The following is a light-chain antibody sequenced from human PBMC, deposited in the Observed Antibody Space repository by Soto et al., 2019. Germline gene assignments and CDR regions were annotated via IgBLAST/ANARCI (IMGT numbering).Light chain of an antibody. CDR1: QSVSNY. V-gene: IGKV3-11*01. CDR2: DAS. Sequence: EIVLTQSPATLSLSPGERATLSCRASQSVSNYLAWYQQKPGQAPRLLIYDASNRATGVPARFSGSGSGTDFTLTISSLEPEDFAVYYCQQRYNWPPYTFGQGTKLEIK. CDR3: QQRYNWPPYT. J-gene: IGKJ2*01.